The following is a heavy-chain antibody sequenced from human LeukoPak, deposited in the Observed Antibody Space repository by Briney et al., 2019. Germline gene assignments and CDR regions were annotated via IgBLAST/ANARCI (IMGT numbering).Heavy chain of an antibody. J-gene: IGHJ4*02. Sequence: SETLSLTCTVSGGSISSSSYYWGWIRQPPGKGLEWIGSIYYSGSTNYNPSLKSRVTISVDTSKNQFSLKLSSVTAADTAVYYCARGSGYSYGPYFDYWGQGTLVTVSS. CDR2: IYYSGST. D-gene: IGHD5-18*01. V-gene: IGHV4-39*07. CDR3: ARGSGYSYGPYFDY. CDR1: GGSISSSSYY.